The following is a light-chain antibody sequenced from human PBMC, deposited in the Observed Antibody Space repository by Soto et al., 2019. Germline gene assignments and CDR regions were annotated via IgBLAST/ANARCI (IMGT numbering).Light chain of an antibody. J-gene: IGKJ5*01. CDR3: QQYNSYSVT. V-gene: IGKV1-5*03. Sequence: DIQMTQSPSTLSASVGDRVTITCRAIQSVSVWLAWYQQKPGKAPKLLIYKASSLESGVPSRFSGSGSGTEFTLTISSLQPDDFATYYCQQYNSYSVTFGQGTRLEIK. CDR2: KAS. CDR1: QSVSVW.